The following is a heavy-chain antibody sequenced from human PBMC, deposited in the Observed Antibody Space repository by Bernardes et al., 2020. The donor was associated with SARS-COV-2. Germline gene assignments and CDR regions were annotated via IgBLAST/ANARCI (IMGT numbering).Heavy chain of an antibody. CDR2: IYKDGRT. CDR1: GFTVNNNF. D-gene: IGHD2-2*03. V-gene: IGHV3-53*01. CDR3: ARDSGYLHDTTSPGTWLDL. J-gene: IGHJ5*02. Sequence: GGSLRLSCVASGFTVNNNFMNWVRQAPGKGLEWVSVIYKDGRTYYTDSVKGRFTISRDNSKNTVYLQMNNLRVEDTGVYYCARDSGYLHDTTSPGTWLDLWGQGTLVTVSS.